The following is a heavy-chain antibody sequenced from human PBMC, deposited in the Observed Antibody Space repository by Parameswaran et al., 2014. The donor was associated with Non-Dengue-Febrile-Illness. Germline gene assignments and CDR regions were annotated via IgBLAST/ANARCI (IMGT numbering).Heavy chain of an antibody. Sequence: RWIRQPPGKALEWLARIDWDDDKYYSTSLKTRLTISKDTSKNQVVLTMTNVDPVDTATYYCARSTFYYYNNNGHYAFDIWGQGAMVTVSS. D-gene: IGHD3-22*01. V-gene: IGHV2-70*11. CDR2: IDWDDDK. J-gene: IGHJ3*02. CDR3: ARSTFYYYNNNGHYAFDI.